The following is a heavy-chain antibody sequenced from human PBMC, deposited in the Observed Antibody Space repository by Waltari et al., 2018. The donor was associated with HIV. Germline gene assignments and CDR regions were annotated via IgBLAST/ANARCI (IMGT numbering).Heavy chain of an antibody. Sequence: HVQLQESGPGLVKPPETLSLTCSIPGGSIRNSFWTWIRQSPGKGLEWVGHIYYSGSTKYSPSLKSRVTISMDTSKNQFSLKLTSVTAADTAMYFCARLDYSGYWWVVDHWGQGTLVTVSS. CDR3: ARLDYSGYWWVVDH. CDR1: GGSIRNSF. J-gene: IGHJ4*02. D-gene: IGHD3-22*01. CDR2: IYYSGST. V-gene: IGHV4-59*01.